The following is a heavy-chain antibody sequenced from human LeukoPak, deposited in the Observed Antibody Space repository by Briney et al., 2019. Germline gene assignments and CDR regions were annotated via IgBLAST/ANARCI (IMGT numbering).Heavy chain of an antibody. J-gene: IGHJ5*02. D-gene: IGHD6-13*01. CDR3: AWGRIAAAGRGVGFDP. Sequence: GESLKISCKGSGYSFTSYWIGWVRQMPGKGLEWMGIIYPGDSDTRYSPSFQGQVTISADKSISTAYLQWSSLKAADTAIYYFAWGRIAAAGRGVGFDPWGQGTLVTVSS. CDR1: GYSFTSYW. V-gene: IGHV5-51*01. CDR2: IYPGDSDT.